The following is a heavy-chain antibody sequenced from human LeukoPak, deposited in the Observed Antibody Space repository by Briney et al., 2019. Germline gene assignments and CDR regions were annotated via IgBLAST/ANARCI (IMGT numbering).Heavy chain of an antibody. CDR1: GFTFSSYA. CDR3: ARVGGIKLTDYYFDS. D-gene: IGHD3-16*01. Sequence: GGSLRLSCAASGFTFSSYAMHWVRQAPGKGVEYVSSISSNGGSTYYANSVKGRFTISRDNSKNTLYLHMGSLRAEDMAVYYCARVGGIKLTDYYFDSWGQGTLVTVSS. V-gene: IGHV3-64*01. J-gene: IGHJ4*02. CDR2: ISSNGGST.